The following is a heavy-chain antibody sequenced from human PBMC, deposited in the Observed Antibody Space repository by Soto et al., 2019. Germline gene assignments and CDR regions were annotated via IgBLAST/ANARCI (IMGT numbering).Heavy chain of an antibody. V-gene: IGHV4-34*01. Sequence: SETLSLTCAVYGGSFSGYYWSWIRQPPGKGLEWMGEINHSGSTNYSPSLKSRVTISVDTSKNQSSLRLSSVTAADTAAYYCARVGYCSSTSCLGLAQFDPWGQGPPVTVSS. CDR2: INHSGST. J-gene: IGHJ5*02. CDR1: GGSFSGYY. CDR3: ARVGYCSSTSCLGLAQFDP. D-gene: IGHD2-2*01.